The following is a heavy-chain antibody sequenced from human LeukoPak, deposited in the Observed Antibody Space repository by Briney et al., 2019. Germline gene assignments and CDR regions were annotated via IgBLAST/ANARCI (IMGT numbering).Heavy chain of an antibody. CDR3: ARDYFASGSHDY. D-gene: IGHD3-10*01. V-gene: IGHV3-7*01. J-gene: IGHJ4*02. CDR1: GFMFSSYW. CDR2: IRPDGTDQ. Sequence: GGSLRLSCAASGFMFSSYWMTWVRQPPGKGLEWVGNIRPDGTDQYYADSVKGRFTISRDNARNSLSLQLNSLRAEDTAVYYCARDYFASGSHDYWGQGTLVTVSS.